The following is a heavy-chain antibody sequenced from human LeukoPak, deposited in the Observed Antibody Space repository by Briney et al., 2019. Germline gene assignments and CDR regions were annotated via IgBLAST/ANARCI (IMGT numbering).Heavy chain of an antibody. D-gene: IGHD3-16*02. J-gene: IGHJ4*02. CDR2: INHSGST. CDR3: ARVRRDYDYVWGSYRGRFDY. V-gene: IGHV4-34*01. CDR1: GGSFSGYY. Sequence: SETLSLTCAVYGGSFSGYYWGWIRQPPGKGLEWIGEINHSGSTNYNPSLKSRVTISVDTSKNQFSLKLSSVTAADTAVYYCARVRRDYDYVWGSYRGRFDYWGQGTLVTVSS.